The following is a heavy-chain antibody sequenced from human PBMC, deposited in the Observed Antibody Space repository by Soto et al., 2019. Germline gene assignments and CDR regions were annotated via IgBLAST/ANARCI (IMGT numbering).Heavy chain of an antibody. V-gene: IGHV4-34*01. D-gene: IGHD3-10*01. CDR1: GGSSCGYY. CDR3: ARGYGSGSYDLDY. CDR2: INHSGST. Sequence: GSGGSSCGYYWSWIRKPPGKGLEWIGEINHSGSTNYNPSLKSRVTISVDTSKNQFSLKLSSVTAADTAVYYCARGYGSGSYDLDYWGQGTLVTVSS. J-gene: IGHJ4*02.